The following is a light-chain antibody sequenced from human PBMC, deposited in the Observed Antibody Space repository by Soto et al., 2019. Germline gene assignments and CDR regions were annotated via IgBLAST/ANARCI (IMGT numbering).Light chain of an antibody. Sequence: QSVLTQPHSASGTPGQRVTLSCSGSSSNIGSNSVYWYQQLPGTAPKLLIYWNNKRTSGVPERFSGSKSGTSASLTISGLKSEEEADYDCAAWDDSLTGQGVFCGGTTLTVL. J-gene: IGLJ2*01. CDR2: WNN. CDR1: SSNIGSNS. CDR3: AAWDDSLTGQGV. V-gene: IGLV1-47*01.